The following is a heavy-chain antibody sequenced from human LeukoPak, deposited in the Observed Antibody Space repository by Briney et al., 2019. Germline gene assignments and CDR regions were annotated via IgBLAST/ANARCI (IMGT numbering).Heavy chain of an antibody. V-gene: IGHV6-1*01. J-gene: IGHJ3*02. CDR2: TYYRSKWYN. D-gene: IGHD6-19*01. CDR1: GGSISSGSYY. Sequence: PSETLSLTCTASGGSISSGSYYWNWIRQSPSRGLEWLGRTYYRSKWYNDYAVSVKSRMTINPDTSKNQFSLQLNSVTPEDTAVYYCARTYSSGHDAFDIWGQGTMVTVSS. CDR3: ARTYSSGHDAFDI.